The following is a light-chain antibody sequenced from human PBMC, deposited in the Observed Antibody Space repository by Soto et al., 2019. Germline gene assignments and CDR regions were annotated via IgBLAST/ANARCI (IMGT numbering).Light chain of an antibody. Sequence: DIQMTQSPSSLSASVGDRVTVTCRASQSISTFLKWYQQKPGKAPNLLIYTTSTLHGGVPSRFSGSGSGTDFTLTISSLQPEDFATYYCQQSFTAPWTCGQGTRVEIK. V-gene: IGKV1-39*01. CDR1: QSISTF. CDR3: QQSFTAPWT. CDR2: TTS. J-gene: IGKJ1*01.